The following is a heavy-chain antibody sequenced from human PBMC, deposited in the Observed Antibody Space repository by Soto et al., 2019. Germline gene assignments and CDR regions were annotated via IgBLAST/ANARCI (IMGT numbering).Heavy chain of an antibody. CDR1: GFDFSASY. D-gene: IGHD3-22*01. Sequence: PGGSLRLSCAASGFDFSASYMSWVRQAPGKGPEWVSYINSGSSYTGYADSVKGRFTISRDNAKNSLYLQMNSLRAEDTAVYYCASSVDRGWLQLTPDSWGQGTLVIVSS. J-gene: IGHJ5*01. V-gene: IGHV3-11*06. CDR3: ASSVDRGWLQLTPDS. CDR2: INSGSSYT.